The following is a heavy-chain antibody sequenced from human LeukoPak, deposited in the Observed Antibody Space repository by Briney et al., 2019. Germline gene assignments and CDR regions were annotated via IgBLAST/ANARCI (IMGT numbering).Heavy chain of an antibody. CDR3: ARESMASYYFDY. V-gene: IGHV3-23*01. CDR2: ISSSGGST. D-gene: IGHD2/OR15-2a*01. Sequence: PGGSLRLSCAASGFVFRSYAMSWVRQAPGKGLEWVSGISSSGGSTYHADSVRGRFTISRDNSKNTQYLQMNSLRVEDTAVYYCARESMASYYFDYWGQGTLVTVSS. J-gene: IGHJ4*02. CDR1: GFVFRSYA.